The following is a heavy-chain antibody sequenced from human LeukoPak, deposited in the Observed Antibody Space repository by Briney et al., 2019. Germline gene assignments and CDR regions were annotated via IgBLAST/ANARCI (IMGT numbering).Heavy chain of an antibody. J-gene: IGHJ2*01. CDR2: INHSGST. V-gene: IGHV4-34*01. CDR1: GGSFSGYY. Sequence: SETLSLTCAVYGGSFSGYYWNWIRQPPGKGLEWIGEINHSGSTNYNPSLKSRVTISVDTSKNQFSLKLSSVTAADTAVYYCARRRQYDSSLFWNFDLWGRGTLVTVSS. D-gene: IGHD6-6*01. CDR3: ARRRQYDSSLFWNFDL.